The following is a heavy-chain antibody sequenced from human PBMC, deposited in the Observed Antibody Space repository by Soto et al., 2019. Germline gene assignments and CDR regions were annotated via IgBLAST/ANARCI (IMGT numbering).Heavy chain of an antibody. Sequence: SETLPLTCAVSGGSISSGGYSWSWIRQPPGKGLEWIGYIYHSGSTYYNPSLKSRVTISVDTSKNQFSLKLSSVTAADTAVYYGARDYRWGSDAFDIWGQGTMVTVSS. J-gene: IGHJ3*02. CDR2: IYHSGST. D-gene: IGHD3-16*02. V-gene: IGHV4-30-2*05. CDR1: GGSISSGGYS. CDR3: ARDYRWGSDAFDI.